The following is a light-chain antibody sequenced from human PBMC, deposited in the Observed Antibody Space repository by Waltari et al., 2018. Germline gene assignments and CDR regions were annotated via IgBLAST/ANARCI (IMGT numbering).Light chain of an antibody. Sequence: QPVLTQPPSVSAAPGPRVSLSCPGSTSTIGAAYAVHWYQQGPGQAPKLIIYGTNTRPLGVPDRFFGSQYGTSASLAIIGLQAEDEGDYYCQSYDTTLSVVFGGGTKLTVL. CDR3: QSYDTTLSVV. J-gene: IGLJ2*01. CDR1: TSTIGAAYA. V-gene: IGLV1-40*01. CDR2: GTN.